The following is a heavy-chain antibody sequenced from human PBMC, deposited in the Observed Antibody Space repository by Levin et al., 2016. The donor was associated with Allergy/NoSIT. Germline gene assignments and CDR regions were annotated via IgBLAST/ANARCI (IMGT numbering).Heavy chain of an antibody. V-gene: IGHV3-23*01. CDR2: ISGSGGST. Sequence: WIRQPPGKGLEWVSAISGSGGSTYYADSVKGRFTISRDNSKNTLYRQMNSLRAEDTAVYYCAKDPQGRVDIVATTFDYWGQGTLVTVSS. D-gene: IGHD5-12*01. CDR3: AKDPQGRVDIVATTFDY. J-gene: IGHJ4*02.